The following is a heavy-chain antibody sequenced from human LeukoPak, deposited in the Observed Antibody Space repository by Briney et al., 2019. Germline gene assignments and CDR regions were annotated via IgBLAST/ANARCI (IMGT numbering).Heavy chain of an antibody. V-gene: IGHV1-46*01. CDR2: INPSGGST. Sequence: GASVKVSCKASGYTFTSYYMHWVRQAPGQGLEWMGIINPSGGSTSYAQKFQGRVTMTRDTSTSTVYMELSSLRSDDTAVYYCARDRVLRYFDWLLEPNNWFDPWGQGTLVTVSS. CDR3: ARDRVLRYFDWLLEPNNWFDP. J-gene: IGHJ5*02. CDR1: GYTFTSYY. D-gene: IGHD3-9*01.